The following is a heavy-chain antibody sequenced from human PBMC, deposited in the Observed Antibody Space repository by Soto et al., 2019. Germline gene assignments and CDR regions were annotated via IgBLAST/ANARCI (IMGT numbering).Heavy chain of an antibody. Sequence: ASVKVSCKASGYTFTAYYVHWVRQAPGQGLELMGWINPNSGGTKSAQKFQGRVTMTRDTSINTAYMELSRLTSDDTAVYYCARKKGDYYDSSGYHYYFDYWGQGTLVTVYS. CDR3: ARKKGDYYDSSGYHYYFDY. D-gene: IGHD3-22*01. CDR1: GYTFTAYY. V-gene: IGHV1-2*02. J-gene: IGHJ4*02. CDR2: INPNSGGT.